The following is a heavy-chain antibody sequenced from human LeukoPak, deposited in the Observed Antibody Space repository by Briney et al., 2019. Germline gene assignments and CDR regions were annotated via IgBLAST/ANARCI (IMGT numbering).Heavy chain of an antibody. V-gene: IGHV4-4*07. CDR2: IYTSGST. Sequence: SETLSLTCTVSGGSISSYYWSWIRQPAGKGLEWIGRIYTSGSTNYNPSLKSRVTISVDTSKNQFSLKLSSVTAADTAVYYCAREIDYYGSGSYYNLGDYWGQGTLVTVSS. J-gene: IGHJ4*02. D-gene: IGHD3-10*01. CDR1: GGSISSYY. CDR3: AREIDYYGSGSYYNLGDY.